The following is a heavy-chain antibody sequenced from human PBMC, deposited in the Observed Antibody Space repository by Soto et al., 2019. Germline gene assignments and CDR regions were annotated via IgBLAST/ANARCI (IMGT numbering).Heavy chain of an antibody. CDR3: FGGNGGPQ. Sequence: GGSLRLSCATSDFTFRNSWRNWVRQAPGKGLEWVANITPAGGATNYVDSVKGRFTISRDNVRHSASLQMNSLRVEDTAVYFCFGGNGGPQWGQGTLVTVSS. D-gene: IGHD3-16*01. CDR1: DFTFRNSW. CDR2: ITPAGGAT. J-gene: IGHJ4*02. V-gene: IGHV3-7*03.